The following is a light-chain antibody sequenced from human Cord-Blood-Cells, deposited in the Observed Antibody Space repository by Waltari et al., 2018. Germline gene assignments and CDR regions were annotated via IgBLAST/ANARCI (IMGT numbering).Light chain of an antibody. J-gene: IGLJ2*01. CDR3: CSYAGSYTKV. Sequence: QSALTQPRSVSGSPGQSVTISCTGTSSDVGGHNYVSWYQQHPGKTPKLMIYDGIKRPSGVPDRFSGSKSGNTASLTISGLQAEDEADYYCCSYAGSYTKVFGGGTKLTVL. V-gene: IGLV2-11*01. CDR1: SSDVGGHNY. CDR2: DGI.